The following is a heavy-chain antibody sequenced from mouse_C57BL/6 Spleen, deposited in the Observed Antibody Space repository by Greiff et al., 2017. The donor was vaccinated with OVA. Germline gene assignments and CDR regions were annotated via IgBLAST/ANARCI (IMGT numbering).Heavy chain of an antibody. V-gene: IGHV1-80*01. CDR1: GYAFSSYW. CDR3: ARGGDGNYAWFAY. J-gene: IGHJ3*01. D-gene: IGHD2-1*01. CDR2: IYPGDGDT. Sequence: QVQLQQSGAELVKPGASVKISCKASGYAFSSYWMNWVKQRPGKGLEWIGQIYPGDGDTNYNGKFKGKATLTADKSSSTAYMQLSSLTSEDSAVYVCARGGDGNYAWFAYWGKGTLVTVSA.